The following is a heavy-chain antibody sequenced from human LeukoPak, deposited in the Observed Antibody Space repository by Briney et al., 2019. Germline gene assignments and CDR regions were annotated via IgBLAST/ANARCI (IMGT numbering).Heavy chain of an antibody. V-gene: IGHV3-23*01. J-gene: IGHJ4*02. CDR1: GFTFSSYA. D-gene: IGHD3-22*01. Sequence: GGSLRLSCAASGFTFSSYAMSWVRQAPGKGLEWVSAISGSGGSTYYADSVKGRFTISRDNSKNTLYLQMNSLRAEDTAVYYCAKVSDSSGCYYVGYWGQGTLVTVSS. CDR2: ISGSGGST. CDR3: AKVSDSSGCYYVGY.